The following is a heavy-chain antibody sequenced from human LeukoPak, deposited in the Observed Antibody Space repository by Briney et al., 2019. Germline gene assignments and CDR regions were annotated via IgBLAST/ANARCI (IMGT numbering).Heavy chain of an antibody. CDR3: ARVFCGGSCYSDDWYFDL. D-gene: IGHD2-15*01. CDR1: GYTFTGYY. Sequence: ASVTVSFTASGYTFTGYYMHWVRQAPGQGREWMGWINPNSGGTNYAQKFQGRVTMTRDTSISTAYMELSRLRSDDTAVYYCARVFCGGSCYSDDWYFDLWGRGTLVTVSS. V-gene: IGHV1-2*02. J-gene: IGHJ2*01. CDR2: INPNSGGT.